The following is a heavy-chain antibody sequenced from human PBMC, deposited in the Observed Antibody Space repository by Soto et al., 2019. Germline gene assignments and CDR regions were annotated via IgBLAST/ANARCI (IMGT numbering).Heavy chain of an antibody. D-gene: IGHD5-12*01. CDR1: GFTFSNYW. V-gene: IGHV3-74*01. CDR2: INSAGRGT. Sequence: EVQLVESGGGLVQPGGSLRLSCAASGFTFSNYWMHWVRQAPGKGLVWVSRINSAGRGTSYADFVKGRFTISRDNAKNTLFLQMDSLRAEDTAVYHCERGLWGVATDAFDHWGQGTMVTVSS. J-gene: IGHJ3*01. CDR3: ERGLWGVATDAFDH.